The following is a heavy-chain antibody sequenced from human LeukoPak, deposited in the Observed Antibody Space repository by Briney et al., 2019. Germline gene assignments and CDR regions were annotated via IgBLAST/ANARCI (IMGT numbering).Heavy chain of an antibody. CDR3: ATDVDTAMAFDY. Sequence: GGSLRLSCAASGFTFSSYAMHWVRQAPGKGLEWVAVISYDGSNKYYADSVKGRFTISRDNSKNTLYLQMSSLRAEDTAVYYCATDVDTAMAFDYWGQGTLVTVSS. D-gene: IGHD5-18*01. J-gene: IGHJ4*02. CDR2: ISYDGSNK. CDR1: GFTFSSYA. V-gene: IGHV3-30*04.